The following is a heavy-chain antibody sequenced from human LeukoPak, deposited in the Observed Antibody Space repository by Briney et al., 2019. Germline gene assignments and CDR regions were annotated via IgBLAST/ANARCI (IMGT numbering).Heavy chain of an antibody. D-gene: IGHD4-17*01. CDR3: AREGRGYGDPIDY. Sequence: GGSLRLSCAASGFTFSSYGMHWVRQAPGKGLGWVAFIRYDGSNKYYADSVKGRFTISRDNSKNTLYLQMNSLRAEDTAMYYCAREGRGYGDPIDYWGQGTLVTVSS. CDR2: IRYDGSNK. CDR1: GFTFSSYG. J-gene: IGHJ4*02. V-gene: IGHV3-30*02.